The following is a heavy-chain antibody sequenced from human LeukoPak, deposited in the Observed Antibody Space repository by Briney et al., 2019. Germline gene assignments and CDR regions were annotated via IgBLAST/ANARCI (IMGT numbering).Heavy chain of an antibody. V-gene: IGHV4-39*07. J-gene: IGHJ4*02. CDR2: IYYSGST. CDR3: ARDPDFWSGYSYFDY. D-gene: IGHD3-3*01. Sequence: PSETPSLTCTVSGGSISSSSYYWGWIRQPPGKGLEWIGSIYYSGSTYYNPSLKSRVTISVDTSKNQFSLKLSSVTAADTAAYYCARDPDFWSGYSYFDYWGQGTLVTVSS. CDR1: GGSISSSSYY.